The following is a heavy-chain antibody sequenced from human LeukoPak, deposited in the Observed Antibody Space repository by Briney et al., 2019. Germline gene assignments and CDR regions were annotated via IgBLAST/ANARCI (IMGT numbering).Heavy chain of an antibody. CDR1: GFTFSNAW. J-gene: IGHJ4*02. CDR2: IKSKTDGGTT. Sequence: GGSLRLSCAASGFTFSNAWMSWVRQAPGKGLEWVGRIKSKTDGGTTDYAAPVKGRFTISRDDSKNTLYLQMNSLKTEDTAVYYCTTDRGYDKGSYFDYWGQGTLVTVSS. CDR3: TTDRGYDKGSYFDY. D-gene: IGHD5-12*01. V-gene: IGHV3-15*01.